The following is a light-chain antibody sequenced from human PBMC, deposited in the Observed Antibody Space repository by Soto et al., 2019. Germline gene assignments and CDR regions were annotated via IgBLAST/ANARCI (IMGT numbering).Light chain of an antibody. J-gene: IGKJ1*01. CDR3: QKYNSAPNT. V-gene: IGKV1-27*01. CDR1: QGISNY. Sequence: DIQVTQSPPSLSASVGDRVTITCRASQGISNYLAWYQQKPGKVPKLLIYAASTLQSGVPSRFSGSGSGTDFTLTISSLQPEDVATYYCQKYNSAPNTFGQVTKADIK. CDR2: AAS.